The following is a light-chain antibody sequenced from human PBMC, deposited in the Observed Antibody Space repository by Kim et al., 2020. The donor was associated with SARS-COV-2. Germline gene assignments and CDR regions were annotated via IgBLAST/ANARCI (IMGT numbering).Light chain of an antibody. CDR2: EVS. CDR1: SSDVGGYNY. J-gene: IGLJ1*01. Sequence: QSALTQPPSASGSPGQSVTISCTGTSSDVGGYNYVSWYQQHPGKAPKLMIYEVSKRHSGVPDRFSGSKSGNTASLTVSGLQAEDEADYYCSSYAGSSLYVFGTGTKVTVL. V-gene: IGLV2-8*01. CDR3: SSYAGSSLYV.